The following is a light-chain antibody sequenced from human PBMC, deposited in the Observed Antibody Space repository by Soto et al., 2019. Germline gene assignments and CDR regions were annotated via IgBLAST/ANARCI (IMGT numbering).Light chain of an antibody. CDR2: GAS. J-gene: IGKJ3*01. V-gene: IGKV3-20*01. CDR1: QSVSSSY. Sequence: EIVLTQSPGTLSLSPGERATLSCRASQSVSSSYLAWYQHKPGQAPRLLIYGASSRATGIPDRCIGGGSGTDFTLAISSLEREDSTMYYCQPSGSLSFTFGPGNTVHI. CDR3: QPSGSLSFT.